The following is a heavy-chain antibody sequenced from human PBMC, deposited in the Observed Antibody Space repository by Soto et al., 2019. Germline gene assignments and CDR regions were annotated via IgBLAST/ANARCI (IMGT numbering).Heavy chain of an antibody. CDR3: ARGRGRDRSGFGVGDY. D-gene: IGHD3-22*01. CDR1: GGTFSSSA. CDR2: IIPISGTA. V-gene: IGHV1-69*01. J-gene: IGHJ4*02. Sequence: QVQLVQSGAEVKKPGSSVKVSCKASGGTFSSSAISWVRQAPGQGLEWMGGIIPISGTASYAQKFQGRVTIIADESTSTGYMELSSLRSEDTAVYYCARGRGRDRSGFGVGDYWGQGTLVTVSS.